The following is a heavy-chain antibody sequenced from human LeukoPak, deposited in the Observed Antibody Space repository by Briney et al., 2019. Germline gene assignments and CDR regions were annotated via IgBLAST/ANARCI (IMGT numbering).Heavy chain of an antibody. CDR3: ARAGGGPPANDAFDI. CDR2: IKQDGSEE. J-gene: IGHJ3*02. D-gene: IGHD3-16*01. CDR1: GFTFSSYW. Sequence: PGGSLRLSCAASGFTFSSYWMSWVRQAPGKGLEWVANIKQDGSEEYYVDSVKGRFTISRDNAKNSLYLQMNSLRAEDTAVYYCARAGGGPPANDAFDIWGQGTMVTVSS. V-gene: IGHV3-7*01.